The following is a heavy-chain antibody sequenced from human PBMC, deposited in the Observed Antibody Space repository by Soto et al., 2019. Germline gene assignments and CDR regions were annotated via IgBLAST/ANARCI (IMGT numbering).Heavy chain of an antibody. D-gene: IGHD6-13*01. V-gene: IGHV4-59*01. CDR2: IYYSGST. CDR3: ARDSSSWHDAFDI. CDR1: GASISSYS. Sequence: SETLSLTCIVSGASISSYSWSWLRQPPGKGLEWIGYIYYSGSTNYNPSLKSRVTISKDTSKNQFSLKLSSVTAADTAVYYCARDSSSWHDAFDIWGQGTMVTVSS. J-gene: IGHJ3*02.